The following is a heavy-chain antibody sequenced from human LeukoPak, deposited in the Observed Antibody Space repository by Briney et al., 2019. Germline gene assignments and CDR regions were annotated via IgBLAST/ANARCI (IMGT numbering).Heavy chain of an antibody. Sequence: SETLSLTCTVSGGSSSPYYWTWIRQPPGKGLEWIGYIHTSGSTTYNPSLKSRVTMSIDTSKNQFSLRLSSVTAADTAVYYCAISGYDIDYWGQGTLVTVSS. CDR1: GGSSSPYY. V-gene: IGHV4-4*09. D-gene: IGHD5-12*01. CDR3: AISGYDIDY. J-gene: IGHJ4*02. CDR2: IHTSGST.